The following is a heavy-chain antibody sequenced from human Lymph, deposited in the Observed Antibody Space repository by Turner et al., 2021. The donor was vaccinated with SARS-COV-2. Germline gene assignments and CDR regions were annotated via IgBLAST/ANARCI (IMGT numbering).Heavy chain of an antibody. Sequence: VRLVETGGGLIQPAGSLGLSCAGSGLTVSSNYMSWGRQAAGKGLECVSVIYSGGSTFYADTVKGRFTISRYNSKNTLYLQMNRLRAEDTAVYYCARDLVVYGMDVWGQGTTVTVSS. J-gene: IGHJ6*02. CDR3: ARDLVVYGMDV. CDR1: GLTVSSNY. CDR2: IYSGGST. V-gene: IGHV3-53*02. D-gene: IGHD3-10*01.